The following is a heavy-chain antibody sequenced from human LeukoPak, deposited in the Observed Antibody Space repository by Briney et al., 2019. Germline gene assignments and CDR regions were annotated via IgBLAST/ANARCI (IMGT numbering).Heavy chain of an antibody. CDR2: ISGSGGST. Sequence: PGGSLRLSCAASGFTFSSYAMSWVRQAPGKGLEWVSAISGSGGSTYYADSVKGRFTISRDNSKNTLYLQMNSLRAEDTAVYYCAKRDSHYGSGSYHLDYWGQGTLVTVFS. CDR3: AKRDSHYGSGSYHLDY. V-gene: IGHV3-23*01. J-gene: IGHJ4*02. D-gene: IGHD3-10*01. CDR1: GFTFSSYA.